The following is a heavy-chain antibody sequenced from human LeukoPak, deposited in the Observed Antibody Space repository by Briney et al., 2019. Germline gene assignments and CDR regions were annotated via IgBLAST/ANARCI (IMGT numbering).Heavy chain of an antibody. D-gene: IGHD4-17*01. CDR3: ARMRRDTVTTGDYYYGMDV. J-gene: IGHJ6*02. CDR2: IYYSGST. Sequence: SETLSLTCTVSGGSISSGGYYWSWIRQPPGKGLEWIGYIYYSGSTYYNPSLKSRLTISVDTSKNQFSLKLSSVTAADTAVYYCARMRRDTVTTGDYYYGMDVWGQGTTVTVSS. CDR1: GGSISSGGYY. V-gene: IGHV4-31*03.